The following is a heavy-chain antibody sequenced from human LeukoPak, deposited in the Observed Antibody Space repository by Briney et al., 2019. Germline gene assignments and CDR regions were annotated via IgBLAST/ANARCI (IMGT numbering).Heavy chain of an antibody. CDR3: ARDPSNSGYDYLYYFDY. CDR2: INPNSGGT. CDR1: GYTFTGYY. D-gene: IGHD5-12*01. Sequence: ASVKVSCKASGYTFTGYYMHWVRQAPGQGLEWMGWINPNSGGTNYAQKFQGRVTMTRDTSISTAYMELSRLRPDDTAVYYCARDPSNSGYDYLYYFDYWGQGTLVTVSS. J-gene: IGHJ4*02. V-gene: IGHV1-2*02.